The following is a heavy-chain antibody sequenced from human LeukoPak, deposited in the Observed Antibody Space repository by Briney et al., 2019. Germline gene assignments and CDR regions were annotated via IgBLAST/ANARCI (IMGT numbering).Heavy chain of an antibody. Sequence: GESLKISCKGSGYSFTSYWIGWVRQMPGKGLEWMGIIYPGDSDTRYSPSFQGQVTISADKSISTAYLQWSSLKASDTAMYYCARQTRPQWLVDKNYGMDVWGKGTTVTVSS. J-gene: IGHJ6*04. V-gene: IGHV5-51*01. D-gene: IGHD6-19*01. CDR1: GYSFTSYW. CDR2: IYPGDSDT. CDR3: ARQTRPQWLVDKNYGMDV.